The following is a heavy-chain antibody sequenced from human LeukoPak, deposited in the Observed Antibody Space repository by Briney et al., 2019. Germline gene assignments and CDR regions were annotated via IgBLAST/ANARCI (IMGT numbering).Heavy chain of an antibody. CDR1: GYTFTSYD. V-gene: IGHV1-8*01. CDR2: MNPNSGNT. CDR3: ARDRVLLWFGESYYFDY. D-gene: IGHD3-10*01. Sequence: GASVKVSCKASGYTFTSYDINWVRQATGQGLEWMGWMNPNSGNTGYAQKFQGRVTMTRNTSISTAYTELSSLRSEDTAVYYCARDRVLLWFGESYYFDYWGQGTLVTVSS. J-gene: IGHJ4*02.